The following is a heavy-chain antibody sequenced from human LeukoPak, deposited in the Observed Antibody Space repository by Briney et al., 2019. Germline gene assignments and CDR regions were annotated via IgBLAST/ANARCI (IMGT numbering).Heavy chain of an antibody. Sequence: PSETLSLTCTVSGYSISSGYYWGWIRQPPGKGLEWIGSIYHSGSTYYNPSLKSRVTISVDTSKNQFSLKLSSVTAADTAVYYCARGPLEITFGGVIQGGPDYWGQGTLVTVSS. V-gene: IGHV4-38-2*02. CDR3: ARGPLEITFGGVIQGGPDY. D-gene: IGHD3-16*02. CDR1: GYSISSGYY. CDR2: IYHSGST. J-gene: IGHJ4*02.